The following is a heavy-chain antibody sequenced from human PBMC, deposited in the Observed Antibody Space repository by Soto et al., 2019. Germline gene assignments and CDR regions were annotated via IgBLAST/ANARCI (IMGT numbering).Heavy chain of an antibody. J-gene: IGHJ4*02. CDR2: INPSGGST. V-gene: IGHV1-46*03. Sequence: ASVKVSCKASGYTFTSYYMHWVRLDPGQGLEWMGIINPSGGSTSYAQKFQGRVTMTRDTSTSTVYMELSSLRSEDTAVYYCARSWIAAAGLFDYWGQGTLVTVSS. D-gene: IGHD6-13*01. CDR3: ARSWIAAAGLFDY. CDR1: GYTFTSYY.